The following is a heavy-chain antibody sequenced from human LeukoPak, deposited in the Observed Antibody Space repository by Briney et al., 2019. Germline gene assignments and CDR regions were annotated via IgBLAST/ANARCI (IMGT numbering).Heavy chain of an antibody. CDR1: GFTFSSFG. CDR3: ARVVGRNWYLNL. Sequence: SGGSLRLSCGAAGFTFSSFGMTWVRQAPEKGLEWVSVIYGRGGTTYYADSVKGRFIVSRDNSKNSLSLQMNSLRAEDTAVYYCARVVGRNWYLNLWGRGTQVTVSS. J-gene: IGHJ2*01. V-gene: IGHV3-23*01. CDR2: IYGRGGTT. D-gene: IGHD1-14*01.